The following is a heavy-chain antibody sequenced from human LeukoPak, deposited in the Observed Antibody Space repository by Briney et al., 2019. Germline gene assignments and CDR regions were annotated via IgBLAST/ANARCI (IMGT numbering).Heavy chain of an antibody. V-gene: IGHV3-23*01. CDR1: GFTFSSYA. D-gene: IGHD2-15*01. CDR2: ISGASTST. J-gene: IGHJ3*02. Sequence: QPGGSLRLSCAASGFTFSSYAMSWVRQAPGKGLEWVSLISGASTSTYYADSVKGRFTISRDNFKNTLYLQMNSLRAEDTAVYYCARDRPLGSGGPVAFDIWGQGTMVTVSS. CDR3: ARDRPLGSGGPVAFDI.